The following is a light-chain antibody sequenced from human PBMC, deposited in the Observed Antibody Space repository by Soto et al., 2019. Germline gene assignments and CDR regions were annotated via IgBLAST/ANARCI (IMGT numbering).Light chain of an antibody. Sequence: EIVWTHSPGTLSLSPVERATLSCRASQSVSSSYLAWYQQKPGQAPRLLIYGASSRATGIPDRFSGSGSGTDFTLTISRLEPEDFAVYYCQQYGSSPAFGQGTRLEIK. CDR2: GAS. J-gene: IGKJ5*01. CDR1: QSVSSSY. V-gene: IGKV3-20*01. CDR3: QQYGSSPA.